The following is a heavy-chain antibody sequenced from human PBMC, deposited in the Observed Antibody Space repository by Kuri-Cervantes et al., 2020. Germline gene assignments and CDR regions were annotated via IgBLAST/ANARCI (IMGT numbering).Heavy chain of an antibody. CDR2: IWYDGSNK. CDR1: GFTFSSYG. CDR3: AKGGPYDSKGNHFDY. V-gene: IGHV3-30*02. J-gene: IGHJ4*02. Sequence: GESLKISCAASGFTFSSYGMHWVRQAPGKGLEWVAVIWYDGSNKYYADSVKGRFTISRDNSKNTLYLQMNSLRAEDTAVYYCAKGGPYDSKGNHFDYWGQGTLVTVSS. D-gene: IGHD3-22*01.